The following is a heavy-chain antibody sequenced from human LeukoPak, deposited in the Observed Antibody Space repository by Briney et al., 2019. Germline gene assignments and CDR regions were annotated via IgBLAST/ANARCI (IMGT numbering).Heavy chain of an antibody. D-gene: IGHD6-19*01. J-gene: IGHJ5*02. V-gene: IGHV3-7*01. Sequence: GGSLRLSCAASGFTFSSYWMSWVRQAPGKGLEWAANIKKDGSEKKYVDSVKGRFTISRDNADNSLYLQMSSLRAEDTALYYCVREGGSGWYSGWFDPWGQGTLVTVSS. CDR1: GFTFSSYW. CDR3: VREGGSGWYSGWFDP. CDR2: IKKDGSEK.